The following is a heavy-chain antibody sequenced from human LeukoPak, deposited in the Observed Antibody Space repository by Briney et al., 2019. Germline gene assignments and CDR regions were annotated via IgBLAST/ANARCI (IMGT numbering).Heavy chain of an antibody. CDR1: GYSISSGYY. J-gene: IGHJ4*02. V-gene: IGHV4-38-2*02. D-gene: IGHD3-10*01. Sequence: SETLSLICTVSGYSISSGYYWGWIRQPPGKGLEWIGSIYHSGSTYYNPSLKSRVTISVDTSKNQFSLKLSPVTAADTAVYYCARLAYYGSRNDYWGQGTLVTVSS. CDR3: ARLAYYGSRNDY. CDR2: IYHSGST.